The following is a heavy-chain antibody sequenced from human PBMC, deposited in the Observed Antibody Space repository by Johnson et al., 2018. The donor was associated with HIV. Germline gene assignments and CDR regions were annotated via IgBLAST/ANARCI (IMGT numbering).Heavy chain of an antibody. D-gene: IGHD1-1*01. Sequence: VQLVESGGGVVHPGRSLRLSCAASGFTFRSYPMNWVRQAPGKGLEWVSVIYSGGSTYYADSVKGRFTISRDNSKNTLYLQMNSLRAEDTAVYYCARATTPHDAFDIWGQGTMVTVSS. CDR1: GFTFRSYP. J-gene: IGHJ3*02. CDR2: IYSGGST. CDR3: ARATTPHDAFDI. V-gene: IGHV3-66*01.